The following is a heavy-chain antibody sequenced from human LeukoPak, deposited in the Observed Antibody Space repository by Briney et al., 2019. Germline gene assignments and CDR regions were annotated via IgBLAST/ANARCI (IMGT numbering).Heavy chain of an antibody. D-gene: IGHD3-22*01. CDR3: ARDAYYYDSSGYHLFDY. J-gene: IGHJ4*02. CDR2: IYYSGST. V-gene: IGHV4-39*02. CDR1: GGSISSSSYY. Sequence: SETLSLTCTVSGGSISSSSYYWGWIRQPPGKGLEWIGSIYYSGSTYYNPSLKSRVTISVDTSKNQFSLKVSSVTAADTAVYYCARDAYYYDSSGYHLFDYWGQGTLVTVSS.